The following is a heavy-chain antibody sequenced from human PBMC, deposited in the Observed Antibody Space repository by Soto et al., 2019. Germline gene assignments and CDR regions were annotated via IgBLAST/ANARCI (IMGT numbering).Heavy chain of an antibody. CDR3: ARGRRGGYHYQDY. J-gene: IGHJ4*02. V-gene: IGHV3-21*01. Sequence: EVQLVESGGGLVKPGGSLRLSCAASGFTFSSYSMNWVLQAPGKGLEWVSSISSSSSYIYYADSVKGRFTISRDNAKNSLYLQMHSLRDEDTAVYYCARGRRGGYHYQDYWGQGTLVTVSS. CDR2: ISSSSSYI. CDR1: GFTFSSYS. D-gene: IGHD5-12*01.